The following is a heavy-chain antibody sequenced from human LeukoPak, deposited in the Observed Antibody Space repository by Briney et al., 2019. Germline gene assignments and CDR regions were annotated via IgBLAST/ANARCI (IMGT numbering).Heavy chain of an antibody. Sequence: ASVKVSCKASGYTFTGYYMHWVRQAPGQGLEWMGWINPNGGGTNYAQKFQGRVTMTRDTSISTAYMELSRLRSDDTAVYYCARGGYSYGGLDYWGQGTLVTVSS. CDR1: GYTFTGYY. V-gene: IGHV1-2*02. CDR3: ARGGYSYGGLDY. J-gene: IGHJ4*02. CDR2: INPNGGGT. D-gene: IGHD5-18*01.